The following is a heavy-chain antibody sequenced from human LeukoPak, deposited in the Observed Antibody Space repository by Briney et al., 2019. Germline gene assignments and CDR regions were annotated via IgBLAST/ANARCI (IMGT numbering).Heavy chain of an antibody. Sequence: ASVKVSCKASGGTFSSYAISWVRQAPGQGLEWMGGIIPIFGTANYAQKFQGRVTITTDESTSTAYMELSSLRSEDTAVYYCARVPLEVDSSSFLPFDYWGQGTLATVSS. CDR1: GGTFSSYA. CDR2: IIPIFGTA. V-gene: IGHV1-69*05. J-gene: IGHJ4*02. D-gene: IGHD6-6*01. CDR3: ARVPLEVDSSSFLPFDY.